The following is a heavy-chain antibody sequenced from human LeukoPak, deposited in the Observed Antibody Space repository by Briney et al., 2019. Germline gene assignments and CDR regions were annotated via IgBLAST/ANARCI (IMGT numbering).Heavy chain of an antibody. V-gene: IGHV4-34*01. Sequence: GSLRLSCAASGFTVSNNYMRWVRQPPGKGLEWIGEINHSGSTNYNPSLKSRVTISVDTSKNQFSLKLSSVTAADTAVYYCARHRSGRYCSSTSCYAYYFDYWGQGTLVTVSS. CDR2: INHSGST. D-gene: IGHD2-2*01. CDR3: ARHRSGRYCSSTSCYAYYFDY. CDR1: GFTVSNNY. J-gene: IGHJ4*02.